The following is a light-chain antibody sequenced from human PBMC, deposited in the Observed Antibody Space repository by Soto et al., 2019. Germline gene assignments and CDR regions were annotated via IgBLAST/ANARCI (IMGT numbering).Light chain of an antibody. CDR2: GAS. J-gene: IGKJ1*01. CDR1: QSVSSSY. Sequence: EIVLTQSPGTLSLXPGERXXXSCRASQSVSSSYLAWYQQKPGQAPRLLIYGASSRATGIPDRFSGSGSGTDFTLTISRLEPEDFAVYYCQQYGSSPKTFGQGTKVEIK. CDR3: QQYGSSPKT. V-gene: IGKV3-20*01.